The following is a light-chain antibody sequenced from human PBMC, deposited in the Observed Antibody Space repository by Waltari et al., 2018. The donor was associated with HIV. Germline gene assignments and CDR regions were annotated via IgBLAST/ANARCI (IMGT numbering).Light chain of an antibody. Sequence: SSELIQPPSMSVSPGQTASITCSGDKLGNKYASWYQQKPGQSPVLVMYQDNKRPSDIPGRFSGASAWDSASRNIRGAQALDEADYDGQGGDSSGVGFGGGTKLTVL. CDR2: QDN. V-gene: IGLV3-1*01. J-gene: IGLJ2*01. CDR3: QGGDSSGVG. CDR1: KLGNKY.